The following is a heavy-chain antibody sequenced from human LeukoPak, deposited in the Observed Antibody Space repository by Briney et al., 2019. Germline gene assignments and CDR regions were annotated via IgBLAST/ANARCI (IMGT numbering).Heavy chain of an antibody. D-gene: IGHD3-22*01. CDR2: IYTSGST. CDR1: GGSISSYY. Sequence: SETLSLTCTVSGGSISSYYWSWIRQPAGKRLEWIGRIYTSGSTNYNPSLKSRVTISVDTSKNQFSLKLSSVTAADTAVYYCARVQSCRYYYDSSGYYPVCAASDIWGQGTMVTVSS. V-gene: IGHV4-4*07. CDR3: ARVQSCRYYYDSSGYYPVCAASDI. J-gene: IGHJ3*02.